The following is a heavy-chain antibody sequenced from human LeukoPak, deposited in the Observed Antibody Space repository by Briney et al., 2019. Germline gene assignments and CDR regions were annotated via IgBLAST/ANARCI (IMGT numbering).Heavy chain of an antibody. CDR3: AREARVVPAAYGNQPGNFDY. CDR1: GYTFTGYY. J-gene: IGHJ4*02. D-gene: IGHD2-2*01. CDR2: INPNNGDT. V-gene: IGHV1-2*06. Sequence: ASVKVSCKASGYTFTGYYIHWVRQAPGQGLEWMGRINPNNGDTNYAQKFPGRVTLTRDTSIGTAYMELSSLRSEDTAVYYCAREARVVPAAYGNQPGNFDYWGQGTLVTVSS.